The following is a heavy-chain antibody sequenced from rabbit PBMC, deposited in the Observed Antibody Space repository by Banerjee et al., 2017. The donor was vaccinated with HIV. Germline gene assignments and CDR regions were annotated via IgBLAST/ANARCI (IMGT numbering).Heavy chain of an antibody. D-gene: IGHD7-1*01. CDR3: AREGYGDGTGDYDL. CDR1: GFDFSSYYM. V-gene: IGHV1S45*01. Sequence: QEQLKETGGGLVQPGGSLTLSCKASGFDFSSYYMSWVRQAPGKGLEWIGIIYTGDGDTHYASWAKGRFTISKTSSTTVTLQMTSLTAADTATYFCAREGYGDGTGDYDLWGPGTLVTVS. J-gene: IGHJ6*01. CDR2: IYTGDGDT.